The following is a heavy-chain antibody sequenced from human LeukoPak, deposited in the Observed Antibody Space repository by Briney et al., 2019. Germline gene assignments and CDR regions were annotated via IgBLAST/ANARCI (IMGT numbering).Heavy chain of an antibody. Sequence: VESLRIYCKGSGYSLTSYWISWVRQMPGKGLEWMGRIDPSDAYTNYSPSFQCPVTISTDKSIKTAYLPGRSLNASHTAMYYCARHEGYSSSAEVYWRRGTLVSVSS. CDR1: GYSLTSYW. V-gene: IGHV5-10-1*01. D-gene: IGHD6-13*01. CDR2: IDPSDAYT. CDR3: ARHEGYSSSAEVY. J-gene: IGHJ4*02.